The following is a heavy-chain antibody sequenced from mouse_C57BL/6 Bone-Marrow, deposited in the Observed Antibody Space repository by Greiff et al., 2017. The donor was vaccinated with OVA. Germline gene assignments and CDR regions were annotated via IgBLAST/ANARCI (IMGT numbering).Heavy chain of an antibody. Sequence: VKLVESGPGLVAPSQSLSITCTVSGFSLTSYAISWVRQPPGKGLEWLGVLWTGGGTNYNSALKSRLSISKDNSKSQVFLKMNSLQTDDTARYYCARKGTTVYFDDWGQGTTLTVSS. J-gene: IGHJ2*01. V-gene: IGHV2-9-1*01. D-gene: IGHD1-1*01. CDR1: GFSLTSYA. CDR3: ARKGTTVYFDD. CDR2: LWTGGGT.